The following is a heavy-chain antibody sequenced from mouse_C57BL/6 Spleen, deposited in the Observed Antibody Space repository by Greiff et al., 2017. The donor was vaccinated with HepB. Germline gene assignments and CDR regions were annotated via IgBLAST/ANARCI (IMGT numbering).Heavy chain of an antibody. CDR1: GFSLTSYG. D-gene: IGHD2-12*01. CDR3: ARNEGLRGYAMDY. V-gene: IGHV2-2*01. J-gene: IGHJ4*01. CDR2: IWSGGST. Sequence: VKLKESGPGLVQPSQSLSITCTVSGFSLTSYGVHWVRQSPGKGLEWLGVIWSGGSTDYNAAFISRLSISKDNSKSQVFFKMNSLQADDTAIYYCARNEGLRGYAMDYWGQGTSVTVSS.